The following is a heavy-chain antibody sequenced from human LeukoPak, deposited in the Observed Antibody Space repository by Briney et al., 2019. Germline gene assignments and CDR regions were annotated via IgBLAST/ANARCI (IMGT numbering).Heavy chain of an antibody. CDR2: VKQDGGEK. D-gene: IGHD2-15*01. J-gene: IGHJ6*04. CDR1: GVTFSSYW. V-gene: IGHV3-7*03. CDR3: ARDQYCSGGTCYYFGLDV. Sequence: GGSLRLSCAASGVTFSSYWMSWVRQAPGKGLEWVAKVKQDGGEKYYVDSATGRFTISRDNAKNTLYLQMKSLRAADTAVDDYARDQYCSGGTCYYFGLDVWGKGTTVTVSS.